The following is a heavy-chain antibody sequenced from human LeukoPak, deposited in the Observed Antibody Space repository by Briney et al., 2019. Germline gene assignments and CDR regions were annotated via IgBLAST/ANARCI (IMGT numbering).Heavy chain of an antibody. CDR2: INHSGST. Sequence: SETLSLTCAVYGGSFSGYYWSWIRQPPGKGLEWIGEINHSGSTNYNPSLKSRVTISVDTSKNQFSLKLSSVTAEDTAVYYCARGSLRYFDDYGMDVWGQGTTVTVSS. D-gene: IGHD3-9*01. V-gene: IGHV4-34*01. CDR1: GGSFSGYY. J-gene: IGHJ6*02. CDR3: ARGSLRYFDDYGMDV.